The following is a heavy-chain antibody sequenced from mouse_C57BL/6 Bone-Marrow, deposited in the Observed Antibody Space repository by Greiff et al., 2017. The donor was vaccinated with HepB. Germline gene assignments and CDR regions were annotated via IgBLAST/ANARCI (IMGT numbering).Heavy chain of an antibody. D-gene: IGHD4-1*01. J-gene: IGHJ4*01. CDR3: ARRRDWGSMDY. V-gene: IGHV8-9*01. CDR1: VFSLSTFGMG. Sequence: QVTLKVSGPGILQPSQTLSLTCSFSVFSLSTFGMGVSWIRQPSGKGLEWLAHIYWDEDKHYKPSLKSRLTISKDTSNNQVFLKITTVDTADTATYYSARRRDWGSMDYWGQGTSVTVSS. CDR2: IYWDEDK.